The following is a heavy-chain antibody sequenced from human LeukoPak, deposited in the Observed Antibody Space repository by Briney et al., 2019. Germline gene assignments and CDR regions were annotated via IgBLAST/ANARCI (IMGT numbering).Heavy chain of an antibody. Sequence: ASVKVSCKASGYTFTGYFMHRVRQAPGQGLEWMGWINPKNGATNYAQNFQGRVTMTRDTSISTAYMELSSLRSDDTAVFYCARGNHYYDSSGYNYYSYGMDVWGQGTMVTVSS. CDR1: GYTFTGYF. J-gene: IGHJ6*02. CDR3: ARGNHYYDSSGYNYYSYGMDV. V-gene: IGHV1-2*02. CDR2: INPKNGAT. D-gene: IGHD3-22*01.